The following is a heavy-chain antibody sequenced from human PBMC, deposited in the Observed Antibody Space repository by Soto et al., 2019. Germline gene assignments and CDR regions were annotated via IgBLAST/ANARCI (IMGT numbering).Heavy chain of an antibody. J-gene: IGHJ5*02. CDR2: ISGSGAYI. CDR1: GFLFIDHA. CDR3: AKDVYKQPPSGWFDP. D-gene: IGHD1-1*01. Sequence: WGSLRHCCAACGFLFIDHAISWVRQAPGKGLEWVSGISGSGAYIYYADSVKGRFTISRDNSKNMLYLQMNSLRAEDTAVYYCAKDVYKQPPSGWFDPWGQGTPVTVSS. V-gene: IGHV3-23*01.